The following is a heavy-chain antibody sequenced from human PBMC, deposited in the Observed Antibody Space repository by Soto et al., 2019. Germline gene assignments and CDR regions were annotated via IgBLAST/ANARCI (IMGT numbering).Heavy chain of an antibody. CDR3: ATPARDFYGPFYQHSGLDV. CDR2: IVPDFGAP. J-gene: IGHJ6*02. D-gene: IGHD3-16*01. CDR1: GGPFRGYS. Sequence: QVQLVQSGPEVKKIGSSMRVSCKASGGPFRGYSLNWVRQAPGQGLEWIGGIVPDFGAPNYAQKFQGRVLITADEVTSTVYMELKGLRSDDTAVYYCATPARDFYGPFYQHSGLDVWGQGTRLTVSS. V-gene: IGHV1-69*01.